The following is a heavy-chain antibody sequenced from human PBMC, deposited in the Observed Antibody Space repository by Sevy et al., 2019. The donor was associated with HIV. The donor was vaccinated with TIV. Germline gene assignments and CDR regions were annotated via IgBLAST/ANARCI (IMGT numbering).Heavy chain of an antibody. J-gene: IGHJ3*02. D-gene: IGHD3-3*01. CDR2: INPKSGDT. Sequence: ASVKVSCKSTGYIFSDYNMHWVRQAPGQGLEWMALINPKSGDTIYAHNFRGRVSVTRDTSMSTAYMELSGLTSDDTAVYYCVREDINAPRTLLSFDIWGQGTMVTVSS. CDR1: GYIFSDYN. CDR3: VREDINAPRTLLSFDI. V-gene: IGHV1-2*06.